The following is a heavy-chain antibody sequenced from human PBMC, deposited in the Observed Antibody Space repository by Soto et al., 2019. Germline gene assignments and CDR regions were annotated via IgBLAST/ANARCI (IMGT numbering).Heavy chain of an antibody. Sequence: EVQLVESGGGLVKPGGSLRLSCATYGFSFNDAWLSWVRQAPGKGLEWVGRLKGKIVGGTTDHAAPVTGRFSISSDDSKNMLYLQMNNLKIEDTAVYYCATEFGYSSGQNDNWGQGTLVTVSS. CDR1: GFSFNDAW. CDR2: LKGKIVGGTT. V-gene: IGHV3-15*07. J-gene: IGHJ4*02. CDR3: ATEFGYSSGQNDN. D-gene: IGHD6-19*01.